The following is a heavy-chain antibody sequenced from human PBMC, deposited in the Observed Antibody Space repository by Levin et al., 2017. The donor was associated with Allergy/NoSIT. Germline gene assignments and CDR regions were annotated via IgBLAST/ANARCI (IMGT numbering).Heavy chain of an antibody. Sequence: SETLSLTCVVYGDSLSGYYWGWVRQPPGKGLEWIGEINHSGGTNHNPSLKSRVTMSIDTSKNQFSLRLGSVTAADTAVYYCAREQERYNFGWYAGHWGQGTLVTVSS. V-gene: IGHV4-34*01. D-gene: IGHD3-9*01. CDR2: INHSGGT. CDR3: AREQERYNFGWYAGH. J-gene: IGHJ4*02. CDR1: GDSLSGYY.